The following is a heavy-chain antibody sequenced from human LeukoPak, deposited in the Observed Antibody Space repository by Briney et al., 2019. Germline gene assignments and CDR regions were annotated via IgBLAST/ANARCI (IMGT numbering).Heavy chain of an antibody. CDR3: AREVDLEDCNGGSCYSHWFDP. CDR2: IIPIFGTA. CDR1: GGTFSSYA. D-gene: IGHD2-15*01. V-gene: IGHV1-69*05. Sequence: GASVKVSCKASGGTFSSYAISWVRQAPGQGLEWMGGIIPIFGTANYAQKFQGRVTITTDESTSTAYMELSSLRSEDTAVYYCAREVDLEDCNGGSCYSHWFDPWGQGTLVTVSS. J-gene: IGHJ5*02.